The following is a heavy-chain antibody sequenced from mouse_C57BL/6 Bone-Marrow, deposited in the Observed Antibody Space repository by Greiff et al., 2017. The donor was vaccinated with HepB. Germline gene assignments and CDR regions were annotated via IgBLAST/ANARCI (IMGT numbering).Heavy chain of an antibody. CDR1: GFSLSTSGMG. J-gene: IGHJ1*03. Sequence: QVTLKESGPGILQSSQTLSLTCSFSGFSLSTSGMGVSWIRQPSGKGLEWLAHIYWDDDKRYNPSLKSRLTISKDTSRNQVFLKITSVDTADTATYYCARPYYYGVEGGYFDVWGTGTTVTVSS. CDR3: ARPYYYGVEGGYFDV. V-gene: IGHV8-12*01. CDR2: IYWDDDK. D-gene: IGHD1-1*01.